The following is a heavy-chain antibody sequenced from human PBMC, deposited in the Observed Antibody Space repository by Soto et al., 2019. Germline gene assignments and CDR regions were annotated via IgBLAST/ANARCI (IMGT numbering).Heavy chain of an antibody. V-gene: IGHV3-74*01. CDR1: GFTFSSYW. CDR2: INSDGSST. Sequence: EVQLVESGGGLVQPGGSLRLSCAASGFTFSSYWMHWVRQAPGKGLVWVSRINSDGSSTSYADSVKGRFTISRDNAKNTLYLQMTSLRAEDTAGYYCARGGSLNWYFDLWGRGTLVTVSS. D-gene: IGHD1-26*01. CDR3: ARGGSLNWYFDL. J-gene: IGHJ2*01.